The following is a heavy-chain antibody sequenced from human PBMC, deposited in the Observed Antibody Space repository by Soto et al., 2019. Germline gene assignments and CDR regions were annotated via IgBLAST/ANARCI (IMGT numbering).Heavy chain of an antibody. CDR2: ISWDGGST. D-gene: IGHD5-18*01. CDR3: AKDGVPTTTQLYPYYYYGMDV. J-gene: IGHJ6*02. V-gene: IGHV3-43*01. Sequence: GGSLRLSCAASGFTFDDYTMHWVRQAPGKGLEWVSLISWDGGSTYYADSVKGRFTISRDNSKNSLYLQMNSLRTEDTALYYCAKDGVPTTTQLYPYYYYGMDVWGQGTAVTVSS. CDR1: GFTFDDYT.